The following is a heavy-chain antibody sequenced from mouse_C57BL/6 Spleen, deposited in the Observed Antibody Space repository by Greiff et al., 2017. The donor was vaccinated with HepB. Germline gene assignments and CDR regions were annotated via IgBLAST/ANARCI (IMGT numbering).Heavy chain of an antibody. CDR2: IRLKSDNYAT. Sequence: EVMLVESGGGLVQPGGSMKLSCVASGFTFSNYWMNWVRQSPEKGLEWVAQIRLKSDNYATHYAESVKGRFTISRDDSKSSVYLQMNNLRAEDTGIYYCTAELGPFAYWGQGTLVTVSA. CDR1: GFTFSNYW. J-gene: IGHJ3*01. CDR3: TAELGPFAY. D-gene: IGHD4-1*01. V-gene: IGHV6-3*01.